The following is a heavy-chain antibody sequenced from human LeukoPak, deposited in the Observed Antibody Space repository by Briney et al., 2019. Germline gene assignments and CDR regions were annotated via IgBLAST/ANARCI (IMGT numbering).Heavy chain of an antibody. D-gene: IGHD6-19*01. CDR2: IYYSGST. Sequence: SETLSLTCTVSGGSISSYYWSWIRQPPGKGLEWIGYIYYSGSTNYNPSLKSRVTISVDTSKNQFSLKLSSVTAADTAVYYCARGSSGWPYFDYWGQGTLDTVSS. J-gene: IGHJ4*02. CDR3: ARGSSGWPYFDY. V-gene: IGHV4-59*01. CDR1: GGSISSYY.